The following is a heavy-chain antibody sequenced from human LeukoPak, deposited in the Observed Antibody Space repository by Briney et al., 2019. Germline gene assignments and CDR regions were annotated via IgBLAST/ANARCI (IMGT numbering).Heavy chain of an antibody. CDR3: AKSGVIVVVIGNWFDP. CDR2: ISGSGGST. D-gene: IGHD3-22*01. Sequence: GGSLRLSCAASGFTFSSYAMSWVRQAPGKGLEWVSAISGSGGSTYYADSVKGRFTISRDNSKNTLYLQMNSLRAEDTAVYYCAKSGVIVVVIGNWFDPWGQGTLVTVSS. CDR1: GFTFSSYA. V-gene: IGHV3-23*01. J-gene: IGHJ5*02.